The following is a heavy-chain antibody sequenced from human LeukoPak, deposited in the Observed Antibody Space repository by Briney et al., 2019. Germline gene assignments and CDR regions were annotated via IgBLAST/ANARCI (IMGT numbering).Heavy chain of an antibody. Sequence: ASVKVSCKASGGTFSSYAISWVRQAPGQGLEWKGGIIPIFGTANYAQKFQGRVTITADKSTSTAYMELSSLRSEDTAVYYCASLVVDTAMVDYWGQGTLVTVSS. CDR1: GGTFSSYA. CDR3: ASLVVDTAMVDY. J-gene: IGHJ4*02. D-gene: IGHD5-18*01. CDR2: IIPIFGTA. V-gene: IGHV1-69*06.